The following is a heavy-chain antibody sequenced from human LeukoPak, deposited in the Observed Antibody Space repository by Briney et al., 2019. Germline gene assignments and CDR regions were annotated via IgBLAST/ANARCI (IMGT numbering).Heavy chain of an antibody. Sequence: PGGSLRLSCAASGFTFSSYGMHWVRQAPGKGLEWVAYIRYDGTNKYYAESVKGRFTISRDNSKNTLYLQMNSLRAEDTAVYYCARDTYYDFWSGYSYYFDYWGQGTLVTVSS. D-gene: IGHD3-3*01. V-gene: IGHV3-30*02. CDR1: GFTFSSYG. CDR3: ARDTYYDFWSGYSYYFDY. CDR2: IRYDGTNK. J-gene: IGHJ4*02.